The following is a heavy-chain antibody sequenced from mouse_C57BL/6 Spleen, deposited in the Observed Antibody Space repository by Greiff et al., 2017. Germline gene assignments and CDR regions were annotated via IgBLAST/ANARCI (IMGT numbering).Heavy chain of an antibody. V-gene: IGHV1-61*01. J-gene: IGHJ2*01. Sequence: QVQLQQPGAELVRPGSSVKLSCKASGYTFTSYWMDWVKQRPGQGLEWIGNIYPSDSETYYNQKFKDKATLTVDKSSSTAYMQLSSLTSEDSAVYYCARSPSIATRGNYWGQGTTLTVSS. D-gene: IGHD1-1*01. CDR3: ARSPSIATRGNY. CDR1: GYTFTSYW. CDR2: IYPSDSET.